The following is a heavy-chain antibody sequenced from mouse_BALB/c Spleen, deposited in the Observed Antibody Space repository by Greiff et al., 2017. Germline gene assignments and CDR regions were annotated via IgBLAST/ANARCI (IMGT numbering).Heavy chain of an antibody. D-gene: IGHD2-14*01. V-gene: IGHV1-9*01. Sequence: QVQLQQSGAELMKPGASVKISCKATGYTFSSYWIEWVKQRPGHGLEWIGEILPGSGSTNYNEKFKGKATFTADTSSNTAYMQLSSLTSEDSAVYYCARKRDYRYDAWFAYWGQGTLVTVSA. CDR1: GYTFSSYW. CDR3: ARKRDYRYDAWFAY. CDR2: ILPGSGST. J-gene: IGHJ3*01.